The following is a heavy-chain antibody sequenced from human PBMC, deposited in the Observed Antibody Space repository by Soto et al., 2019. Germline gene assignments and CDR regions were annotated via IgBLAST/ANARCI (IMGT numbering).Heavy chain of an antibody. J-gene: IGHJ4*02. CDR3: ARRKERSGPNYFDY. CDR2: MNPYTGKA. D-gene: IGHD6-25*01. CDR1: GYTFTTYD. Sequence: QVQLVQSGAEVKKPGASVKVSCKASGYTFTTYDINWVRQAPGQGLEWMGWMNPYTGKAGYAQKFQGRVTMTRDNSISTAYMELSGLRSEDTAVYYCARRKERSGPNYFDYWDQGTLVTVSS. V-gene: IGHV1-8*01.